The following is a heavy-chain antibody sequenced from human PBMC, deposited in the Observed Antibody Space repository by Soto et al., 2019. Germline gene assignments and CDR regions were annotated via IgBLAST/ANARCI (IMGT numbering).Heavy chain of an antibody. CDR3: AGSDSSSEPPDY. J-gene: IGHJ4*02. CDR2: IIPIFGTA. Sequence: QVQLVQSGAEVKKPGSSVKVSCKASGGTFSSYAISWVRQAPGQGLEWMGGIIPIFGTANYAQKFQGRVTIXAXXSTSTAYMELSSLRSEDTAVYYCAGSDSSSEPPDYWGQGTLVTVSS. CDR1: GGTFSSYA. D-gene: IGHD6-6*01. V-gene: IGHV1-69*12.